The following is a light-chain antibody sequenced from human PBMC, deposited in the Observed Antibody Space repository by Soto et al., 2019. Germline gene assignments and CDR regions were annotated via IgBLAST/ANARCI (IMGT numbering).Light chain of an antibody. J-gene: IGKJ1*01. CDR2: GAS. V-gene: IGKV3-20*01. Sequence: ESVLTQSPGTLSLSPGERATLSCRASQSVSSSFLAWYQLKPGQAPRLLIYGASSRATGIPDRFSGSGSGTDFTLTISRLEPEDFAVYYCQQYCSSPWTFGQGTKVEIK. CDR3: QQYCSSPWT. CDR1: QSVSSSF.